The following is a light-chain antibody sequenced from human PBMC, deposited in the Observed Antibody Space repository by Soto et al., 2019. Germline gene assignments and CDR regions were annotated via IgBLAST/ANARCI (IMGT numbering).Light chain of an antibody. V-gene: IGKV3-15*01. CDR2: GAS. CDR3: KHYNNWPPWT. Sequence: DIVMTQSPATLSVSPGDRAILSCRASEFIGDNLAWYQQKSGQSPRLLIYGASTRATAIPARFSGTRSGTEFTLTISGLQFEDVAIYYCKHYNNWPPWTFGQGTRVDIK. J-gene: IGKJ1*01. CDR1: EFIGDN.